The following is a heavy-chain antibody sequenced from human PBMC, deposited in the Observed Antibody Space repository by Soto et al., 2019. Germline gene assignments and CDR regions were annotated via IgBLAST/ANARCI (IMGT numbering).Heavy chain of an antibody. CDR2: IYYSGST. Sequence: TSETLSLTCTVSGGSISSSIYYWGWIRQPPGKGLEWIGSIYYSGSTYYNPSLKSRVTISVDTSKNRFSLKLSSVTAADTAVYYCARSDIVVVPATFDPWGQGTLVTVSS. D-gene: IGHD2-2*01. CDR1: GGSISSSIYY. CDR3: ARSDIVVVPATFDP. V-gene: IGHV4-39*01. J-gene: IGHJ5*02.